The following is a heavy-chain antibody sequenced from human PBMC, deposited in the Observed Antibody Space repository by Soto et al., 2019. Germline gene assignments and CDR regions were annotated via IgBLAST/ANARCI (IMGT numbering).Heavy chain of an antibody. J-gene: IGHJ5*02. CDR2: IIPIFGTA. CDR1: GGTFSSYA. V-gene: IGHV1-69*13. Sequence: SVKVSCKASGGTFSSYAISWVRQAPGQGLEWMGGIIPIFGTANYAQKFQGRVTITADESTSTAYMELSSLRSEDTAVYYCAREPSTIFGVVIIRSWFDPWGQGTLVTVSS. CDR3: AREPSTIFGVVIIRSWFDP. D-gene: IGHD3-3*01.